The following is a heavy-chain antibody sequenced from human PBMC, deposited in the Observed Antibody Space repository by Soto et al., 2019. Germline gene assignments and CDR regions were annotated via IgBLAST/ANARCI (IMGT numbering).Heavy chain of an antibody. D-gene: IGHD1-26*01. J-gene: IGHJ6*02. CDR1: GFTFSSYG. CDR3: AKDRLRGGFLTTATTNGMDV. CDR2: ISYDGSNK. V-gene: IGHV3-30*18. Sequence: QVQLVESGGGVVQPGRSLRLSCAASGFTFSSYGMHWVRQAPGKGLEWVALISYDGSNKYYVDSVKGRFTISRDNSKNTLFLQMNSLRAGDTAVYYCAKDRLRGGFLTTATTNGMDVWGQGTTVTVSS.